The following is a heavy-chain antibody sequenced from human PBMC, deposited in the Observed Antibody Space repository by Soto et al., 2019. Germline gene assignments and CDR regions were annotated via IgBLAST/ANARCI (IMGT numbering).Heavy chain of an antibody. CDR3: AKVAAEVPADH. Sequence: EVQLLESGGGLVQPGGSLRLSCAASGFTFSNYAMSWVRQAPGKGLEWVSTISGSGGSTFYADSVKGRFTISRDRSKNTLYLQMNSLRAEDTAVYYCAKVAAEVPADHWGQGTLVTVSS. CDR2: ISGSGGST. J-gene: IGHJ5*02. CDR1: GFTFSNYA. V-gene: IGHV3-23*01.